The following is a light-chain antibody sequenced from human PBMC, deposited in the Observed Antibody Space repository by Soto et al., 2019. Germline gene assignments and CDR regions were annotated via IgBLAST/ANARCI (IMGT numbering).Light chain of an antibody. V-gene: IGKV1-33*01. CDR1: HGISNY. CDR3: QQYDNLLT. CDR2: AAS. Sequence: DIQITQSPPSLSASVGDRVTITCRASHGISNYLAWYQQKPGELPKLVIYAASILQTGVPSRFSGSGSGTDFTFTISSLQPEDIATYYCQQYDNLLTFGGGTKVDTK. J-gene: IGKJ4*01.